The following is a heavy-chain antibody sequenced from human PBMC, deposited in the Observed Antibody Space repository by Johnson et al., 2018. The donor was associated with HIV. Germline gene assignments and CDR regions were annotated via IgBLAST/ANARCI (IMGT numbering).Heavy chain of an antibody. D-gene: IGHD4-17*01. J-gene: IGHJ3*02. CDR1: GFTFSSYA. CDR2: ISGSGGST. CDR3: VRDYGDYVDDAFDI. Sequence: VQLVESGGGLIQPGGSLRLSCAASGFTFSSYAMSWVRQAPGKGLEWVSAISGSGGSTYYADSVKGRFTISRDTSANTVNLQINGLRADDTATYYCVRDYGDYVDDAFDIWGQGTMVTVSS. V-gene: IGHV3-23*04.